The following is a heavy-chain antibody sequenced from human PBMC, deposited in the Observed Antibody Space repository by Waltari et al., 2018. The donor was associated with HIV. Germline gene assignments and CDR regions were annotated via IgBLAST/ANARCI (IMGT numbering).Heavy chain of an antibody. CDR3: ARAAPWNWFDP. Sequence: TVSGGSISSSSYYWGWIRQPPGKGLEWIGSIYYSGSTYYNPSLKSRVTISVDTSKNQFSLKLSSVTAADTAVYYCARAAPWNWFDPWGQGTLVTVSS. V-gene: IGHV4-39*01. J-gene: IGHJ5*02. CDR2: IYYSGST. CDR1: GGSISSSSYY. D-gene: IGHD6-13*01.